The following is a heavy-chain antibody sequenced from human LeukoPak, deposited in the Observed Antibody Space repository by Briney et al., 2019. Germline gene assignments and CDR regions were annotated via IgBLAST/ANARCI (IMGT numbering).Heavy chain of an antibody. CDR2: INPSGGGT. J-gene: IGHJ6*03. V-gene: IGHV1-46*01. D-gene: IGHD1-26*01. CDR3: ARGLNIAVKTGGTWENYYCYIDV. CDR1: GYTFTTYF. Sequence: ASVKVSCKASGYTFTTYFINWVRQAPGEGLERLGTINPSGGGTDYAQKFQGRVAMTRDTSTSTVYIELTSLRSADTAVYYCARGLNIAVKTGGTWENYYCYIDVWGEGATVIVSS.